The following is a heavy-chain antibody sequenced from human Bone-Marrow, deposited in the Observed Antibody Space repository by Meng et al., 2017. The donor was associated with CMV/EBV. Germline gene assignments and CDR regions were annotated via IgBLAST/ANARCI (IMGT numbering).Heavy chain of an antibody. V-gene: IGHV1-69*05. CDR3: ARVGFHISSLLSGAFDI. Sequence: SVKVSCKASGGTFSSYAMRWVRQAPGQGLEWMGGIIPIFGTANYAQKFQGRVTITTDESTSTAYMELSSLRSEDTAVDYCARVGFHISSLLSGAFDIWVQGTMVTVSS. J-gene: IGHJ3*02. CDR1: GGTFSSYA. CDR2: IIPIFGTA. D-gene: IGHD6-6*01.